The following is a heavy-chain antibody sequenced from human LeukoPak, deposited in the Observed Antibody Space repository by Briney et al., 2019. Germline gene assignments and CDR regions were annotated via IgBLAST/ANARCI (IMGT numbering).Heavy chain of an antibody. CDR2: IYYSGST. V-gene: IGHV4-39*01. Sequence: SETLSLTCTVSGGSISSSSYYWGWIRQPPGKGLEWIGSIYYSGSTYHNPSLKSRVTISVDTSKNQFSLKLSSVTAADTAVYHCARHGHPFGGSGPYPDYWGQGTLVTVSS. CDR3: ARHGHPFGGSGPYPDY. D-gene: IGHD3-10*01. J-gene: IGHJ4*02. CDR1: GGSISSSSYY.